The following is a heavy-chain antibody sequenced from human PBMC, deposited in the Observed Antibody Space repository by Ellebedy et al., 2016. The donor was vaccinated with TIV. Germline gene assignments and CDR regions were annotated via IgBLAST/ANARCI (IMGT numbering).Heavy chain of an antibody. D-gene: IGHD2-2*01. J-gene: IGHJ4*02. Sequence: GESLKISCTASGFTFGNYGMSWFRQAPGKGLEWVGFIRSKAYDEPTEYAASVKGRFTISRDDSKSIAYLQLNSLKTEDTAVYYCTKMQNKGYGYCGSTSCFIPDYWGQGTLVTVSS. CDR2: IRSKAYDEPT. CDR3: TKMQNKGYGYCGSTSCFIPDY. CDR1: GFTFGNYG. V-gene: IGHV3-49*03.